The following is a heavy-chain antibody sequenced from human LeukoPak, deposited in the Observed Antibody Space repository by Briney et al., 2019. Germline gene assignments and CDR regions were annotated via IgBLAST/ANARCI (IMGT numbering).Heavy chain of an antibody. CDR1: GYTFTGYY. CDR3: ARGDCGGDCYSSPIRYYYGMDV. Sequence: GASVKVSCKASGYTFTGYYMHWERQAPGQGLEWMGWINPNSGGTNYAQKFQGWVTMTRDTSISTAYMELSRLRSDDTAVYYCARGDCGGDCYSSPIRYYYGMDVWGQGTTVTVSS. J-gene: IGHJ6*02. CDR2: INPNSGGT. V-gene: IGHV1-2*04. D-gene: IGHD2-21*02.